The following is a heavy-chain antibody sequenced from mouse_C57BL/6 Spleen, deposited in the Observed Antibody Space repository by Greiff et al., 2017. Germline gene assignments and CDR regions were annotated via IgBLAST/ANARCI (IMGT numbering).Heavy chain of an antibody. Sequence: LQESGAELVRPGASVKMSCKASGYTFTSYNMHWVKQTPRQGLEWIGAIYPGNGDTSYNQKFKGKATLTVDKSTITAYMQLSSLTSEDSTVYFCAIRYYGSSYIFAYWGQGTTLTVSA. V-gene: IGHV1-12*01. CDR2: IYPGNGDT. D-gene: IGHD1-1*01. CDR3: AIRYYGSSYIFAY. CDR1: GYTFTSYN. J-gene: IGHJ2*01.